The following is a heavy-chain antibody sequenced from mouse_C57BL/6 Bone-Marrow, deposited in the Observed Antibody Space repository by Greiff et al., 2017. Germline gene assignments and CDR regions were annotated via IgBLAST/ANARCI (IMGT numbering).Heavy chain of an antibody. V-gene: IGHV5-6*01. CDR3: ARQGRYYFDY. CDR1: GFTFSSYG. J-gene: IGHJ2*01. CDR2: ISSGGSYT. Sequence: EVKLMESGGDLVKPGGSLKLSCAASGFTFSSYGMSWVRQTPDKRLEWVATISSGGSYTYYPDSVTGRFTISRDNAKNTLYLQMSSLKSEDTAMYYCARQGRYYFDYWGQGTTLTVSS.